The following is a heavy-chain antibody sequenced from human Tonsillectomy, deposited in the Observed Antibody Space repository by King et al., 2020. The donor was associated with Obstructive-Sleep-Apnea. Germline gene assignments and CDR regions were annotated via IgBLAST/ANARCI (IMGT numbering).Heavy chain of an antibody. V-gene: IGHV1-2*06. CDR1: GYTFTDYY. Sequence: QLVQSGAELKKPGASVKVSCKASGYTFTDYYMHWVRQAPGQGLEWMGRINPNSVGTSYVQKFQGRVTMTRDTSISTGSMELSRLRSDDTAVYYCARKISAPTPFDYWGQGTLVTVSS. CDR2: INPNSVGT. D-gene: IGHD2-15*01. CDR3: ARKISAPTPFDY. J-gene: IGHJ4*02.